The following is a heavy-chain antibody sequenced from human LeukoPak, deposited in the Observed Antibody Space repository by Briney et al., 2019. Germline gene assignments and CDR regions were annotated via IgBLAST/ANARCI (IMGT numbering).Heavy chain of an antibody. Sequence: PGGSLRLSCAASGFTFSSYGMHWVRQAPGKGLEWVAVISYDGSNKYYADSVKGRFTISRDNSKNTLYLQMNSPRAEDTAMYFCARDKWQILGGDYWGQGTLVTVSS. V-gene: IGHV3-30*03. CDR2: ISYDGSNK. CDR1: GFTFSSYG. CDR3: ARDKWQILGGDY. J-gene: IGHJ4*02. D-gene: IGHD3-3*01.